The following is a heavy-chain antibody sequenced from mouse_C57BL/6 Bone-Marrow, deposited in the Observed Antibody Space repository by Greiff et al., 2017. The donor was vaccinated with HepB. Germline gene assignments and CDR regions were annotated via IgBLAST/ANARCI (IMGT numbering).Heavy chain of an antibody. V-gene: IGHV1-74*01. CDR1: GYTFPSYW. J-gene: IGHJ2*01. CDR2: LHPSASDT. Sequence: VQLQQPGAELVKPGASVTVSCKASGYTFPSYWMHWVKQRPGPGLAWIGRLHPSASDTTYNQKFKGKATFTVDKSSSTAYMQLSSLASEVSAVYNCAIKDYYGSSYFDYWGQGTTRTVSS. D-gene: IGHD1-1*01. CDR3: AIKDYYGSSYFDY.